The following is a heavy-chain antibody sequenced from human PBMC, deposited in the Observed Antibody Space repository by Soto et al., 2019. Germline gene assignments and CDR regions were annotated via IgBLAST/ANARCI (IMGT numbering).Heavy chain of an antibody. Sequence: SETLSLTCAVYGGSFSGYYWSWIRQPPGKGLEWIGEINHSGSTNYNPSLKSRVTISVDTSKNQFSLRLSSVTAADTAVYYCARGGYDFWSGYYRAYAFDIWGQGTMVTVSS. D-gene: IGHD3-3*01. CDR3: ARGGYDFWSGYYRAYAFDI. J-gene: IGHJ3*02. CDR2: INHSGST. V-gene: IGHV4-34*01. CDR1: GGSFSGYY.